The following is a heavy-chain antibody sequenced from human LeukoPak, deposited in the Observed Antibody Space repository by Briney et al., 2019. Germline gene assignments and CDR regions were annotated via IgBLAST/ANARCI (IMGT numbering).Heavy chain of an antibody. J-gene: IGHJ5*02. CDR3: ARTQQLVLRSPLDP. CDR1: GGTFSSYA. Sequence: VASVKVSCKASGGTFSSYAISWVRQAPGQGLEWMGGIIPIFGTANYAQKFQGRVTITADESTSTAYMELSSLRSEDTAVYYCARTQQLVLRSPLDPWGQGTLVTVSS. V-gene: IGHV1-69*13. D-gene: IGHD6-13*01. CDR2: IIPIFGTA.